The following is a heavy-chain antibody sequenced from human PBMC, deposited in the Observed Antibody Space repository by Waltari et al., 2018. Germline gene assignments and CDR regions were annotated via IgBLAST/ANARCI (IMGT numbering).Heavy chain of an antibody. CDR2: MNPNSGNT. CDR3: AREEKGAAASDY. D-gene: IGHD6-13*01. V-gene: IGHV1-8*03. Sequence: QVQLVQSGAAVKQPGASVQVSYKASGDTFTSYDINCVRQATGQGLEWMGWMNPNSGNTGYAQKFQGRVTITRNTSISTAYMELSSLRSEDTAVYYCAREEKGAAASDYWGQGTLVTVSS. CDR1: GDTFTSYD. J-gene: IGHJ4*02.